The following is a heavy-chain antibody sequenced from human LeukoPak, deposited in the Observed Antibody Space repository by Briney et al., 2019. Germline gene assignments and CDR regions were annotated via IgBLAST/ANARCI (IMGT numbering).Heavy chain of an antibody. CDR3: ARDTGIAPNWFDP. J-gene: IGHJ5*02. Sequence: SESLSLTCTVSGGSISSSSYYCGWVRQPPGKGLGWIGSIYYSGSTYYNPSLKSRVTISVDTSKNQFSLKLSSVTAADTAVYYCARDTGIAPNWFDPWGQGTLVTVSS. V-gene: IGHV4-39*07. D-gene: IGHD6-13*01. CDR1: GGSISSSSYY. CDR2: IYYSGST.